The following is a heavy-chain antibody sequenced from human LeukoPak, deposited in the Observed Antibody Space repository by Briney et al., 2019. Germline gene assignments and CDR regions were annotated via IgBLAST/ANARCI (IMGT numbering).Heavy chain of an antibody. Sequence: PGGSLRLSCAASGFTFSSYAMSCIRQAPGKGLVWVSAISGSGGSTYYADSVKGRFTISRDNSKNTLYLQMNSLRAEDTAVYYCAKDALAAAGIYYFDYWGQGTLVTVSS. D-gene: IGHD6-13*01. J-gene: IGHJ4*02. CDR3: AKDALAAAGIYYFDY. CDR2: ISGSGGST. V-gene: IGHV3-23*01. CDR1: GFTFSSYA.